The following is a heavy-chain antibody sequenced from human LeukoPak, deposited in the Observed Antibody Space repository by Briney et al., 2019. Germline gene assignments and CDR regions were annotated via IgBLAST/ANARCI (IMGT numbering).Heavy chain of an antibody. Sequence: GGSLRLSCAAPGFTFDDYAMHWVRQAPGKGLEWVSGISWNSGSIGYADSVKGRFTISRDNAKNSLYLQMSSLRAEDMALYYCAKGFMIGGAFDIWGQGTMVTVSS. CDR1: GFTFDDYA. V-gene: IGHV3-9*03. J-gene: IGHJ3*02. D-gene: IGHD3-22*01. CDR2: ISWNSGSI. CDR3: AKGFMIGGAFDI.